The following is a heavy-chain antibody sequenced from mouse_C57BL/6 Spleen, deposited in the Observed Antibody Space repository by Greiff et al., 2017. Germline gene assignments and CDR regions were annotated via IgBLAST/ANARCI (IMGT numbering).Heavy chain of an antibody. CDR2: IHPNSGST. CDR1: GYTFTSYW. V-gene: IGHV1-64*01. Sequence: VQLQQSGAELVKPGASVKLSCKASGYTFTSYWMHWVKQRPGQGLEWIGMIHPNSGSTNYNEKFKNKATLTVDKSSSTAYMQLSSLTSEDSAVYYCAREDYKNWYFDVWGTGTTVTVSS. J-gene: IGHJ1*03. D-gene: IGHD2-12*01. CDR3: AREDYKNWYFDV.